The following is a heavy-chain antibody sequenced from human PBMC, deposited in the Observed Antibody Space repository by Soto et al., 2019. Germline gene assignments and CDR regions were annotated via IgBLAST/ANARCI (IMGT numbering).Heavy chain of an antibody. V-gene: IGHV3-23*01. J-gene: IGHJ4*02. CDR2: ISGSGGST. D-gene: IGHD2-21*02. CDR1: GLTFSSYA. CDR3: AKTYIVVVTASPVDY. Sequence: EVQLLESGGGLVQTGGSLRLSCAASGLTFSSYAMSWVRQAPGKGLEWVSAISGSGGSTYYADSVKGRFTISRDNSKNTLYLQMNSLRAEDTAVYYCAKTYIVVVTASPVDYWGQGTLVTVSS.